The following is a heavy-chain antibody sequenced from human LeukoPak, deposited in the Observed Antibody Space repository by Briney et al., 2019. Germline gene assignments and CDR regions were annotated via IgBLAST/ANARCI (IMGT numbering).Heavy chain of an antibody. V-gene: IGHV3-21*01. D-gene: IGHD6-19*01. J-gene: IGHJ4*02. Sequence: GGSLRLSCAASGFTFSSYSMNWVRQAPGKGLEWVSSISSSSTYIYYADSVKGRFTISRDNAKNSLYLQMNSLRAEDTAVYYCARASSQWQVPYWGQGTLVTVSS. CDR2: ISSSSTYI. CDR3: ARASSQWQVPY. CDR1: GFTFSSYS.